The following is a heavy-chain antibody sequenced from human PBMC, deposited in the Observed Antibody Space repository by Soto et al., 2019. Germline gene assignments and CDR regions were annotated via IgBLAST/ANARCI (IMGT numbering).Heavy chain of an antibody. V-gene: IGHV4-34*01. D-gene: IGHD3-10*01. CDR3: ARAGSGGSPNWFDP. Sequence: SETLSLTCAVYGGSFSGYYWSWIRQPPGKGLEWIGEINHSGSTNYNPSLKSRVTISVDTSKNQFSLKLSSVTAADTAVYYCARAGSGGSPNWFDPWGQGTLVTVSS. J-gene: IGHJ5*02. CDR2: INHSGST. CDR1: GGSFSGYY.